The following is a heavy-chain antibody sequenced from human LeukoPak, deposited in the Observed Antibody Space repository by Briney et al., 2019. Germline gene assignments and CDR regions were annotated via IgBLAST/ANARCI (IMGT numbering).Heavy chain of an antibody. CDR2: IYYSGST. CDR3: ARELGIGYFDY. Sequence: PSETLSLTCTVSGYSISSGYYWGWIRQPPGKGLEWIGYIYYSGSTNYNPSLKSRVTISVDTSKNQFSLKLSSVTAADTAVYYCARELGIGYFDYWGQGTLVTVSS. CDR1: GYSISSGYY. D-gene: IGHD7-27*01. J-gene: IGHJ4*02. V-gene: IGHV4-61*01.